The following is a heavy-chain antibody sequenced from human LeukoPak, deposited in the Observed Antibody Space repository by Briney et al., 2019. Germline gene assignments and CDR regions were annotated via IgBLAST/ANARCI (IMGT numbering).Heavy chain of an antibody. D-gene: IGHD3-16*01. V-gene: IGHV3-30*04. CDR2: ISYDGSNE. CDR3: AREGGDGAFDI. J-gene: IGHJ3*02. CDR1: GFTFSSYA. Sequence: PGGSLRLSCAASGFTFSSYAMHWVRQAPGKGLEWVAVISYDGSNEYYADSVKGRFTISRDNSKNTLYLQMNSLRAEDTAVYYCAREGGDGAFDIWGQGTMVTVSS.